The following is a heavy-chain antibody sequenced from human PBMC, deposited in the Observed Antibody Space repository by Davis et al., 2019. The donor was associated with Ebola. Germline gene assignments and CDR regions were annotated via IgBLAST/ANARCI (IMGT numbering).Heavy chain of an antibody. D-gene: IGHD2-2*01. CDR1: GASISSYY. J-gene: IGHJ4*02. Sequence: PSETLSLTCTVSGASISSYYWSWIRQPPGKGLEWIGYIYYSGSTYYNPSLKSRVTISVDTSKNQFSLKLSSVTAADTAVYYCARGLAVPAATWWDYWGQGTLVTVSS. CDR3: ARGLAVPAATWWDY. CDR2: IYYSGST. V-gene: IGHV4-59*08.